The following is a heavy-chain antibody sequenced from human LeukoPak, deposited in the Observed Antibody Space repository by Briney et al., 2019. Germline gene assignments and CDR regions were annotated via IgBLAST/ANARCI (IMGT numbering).Heavy chain of an antibody. V-gene: IGHV3-23*01. J-gene: IGHJ5*02. CDR1: GFTLSSYA. CDR2: IDARGGST. CDR3: AKGSGSGWYGWFAP. Sequence: GGSLSLSYAASGFTLSSYAMSSVRLAPGEGLECLLSIDARGGSTYYADSVKGRFTISRENSKNTFYLQMNSLRAHDTAVYYCAKGSGSGWYGWFAPWGQGTLVTVSS. D-gene: IGHD6-19*01.